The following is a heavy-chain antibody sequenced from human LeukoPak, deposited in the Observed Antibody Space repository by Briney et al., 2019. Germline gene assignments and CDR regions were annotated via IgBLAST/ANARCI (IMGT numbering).Heavy chain of an antibody. J-gene: IGHJ4*02. CDR1: GSTFSSYW. D-gene: IGHD3-22*01. CDR3: AGGRGWLVDY. CDR2: IKQDGTEK. V-gene: IGHV3-7*01. Sequence: GGSLRLSCAAFGSTFSSYWMNWVRQAPGKGLEWVANIKQDGTEKLYVDSVKGRFTISRDNAKNSLYLQMNSLRAEDTAVYFCAGGRGWLVDYWGQGTRVTVSS.